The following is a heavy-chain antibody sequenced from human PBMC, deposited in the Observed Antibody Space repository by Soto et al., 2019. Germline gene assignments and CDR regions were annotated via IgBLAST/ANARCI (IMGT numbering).Heavy chain of an antibody. D-gene: IGHD2-15*01. CDR1: GFTFSSYW. J-gene: IGHJ6*02. V-gene: IGHV3-74*01. CDR2: INSDGSTT. Sequence: EVQLVESGGDLVQPGGSLRLYCAASGFTFSSYWIHWVRQAPGKGLVWVSRINSDGSTTNYSDSAKGRFTISRDNAKNTLYLQMNSLRAEDTAVYYCARGVAGYYAMDVWGQGTTVTVSS. CDR3: ARGVAGYYAMDV.